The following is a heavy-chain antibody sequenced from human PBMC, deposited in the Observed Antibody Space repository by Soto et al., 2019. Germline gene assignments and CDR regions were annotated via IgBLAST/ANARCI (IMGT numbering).Heavy chain of an antibody. CDR3: ARFVRSCSATTCSTRADV. D-gene: IGHD2-2*01. CDR1: GGFVNSDTHS. CDR2: IYSGGST. J-gene: IGHJ6*02. Sequence: QVQLQESGPGLVKPSETLSLTCTVSGGFVNSDTHSWSWIRQTPGKRLEWIGFIYSGGSTKNPSLRSRVTMSVDKSKNQFSLKLRSVIVADTAVYHCARFVRSCSATTCSTRADVWGQGITVTVSS. V-gene: IGHV4-61*01.